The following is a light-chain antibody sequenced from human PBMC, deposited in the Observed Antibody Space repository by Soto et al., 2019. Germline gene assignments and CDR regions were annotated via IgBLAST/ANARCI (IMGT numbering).Light chain of an antibody. CDR2: AAS. CDR3: QQSYSTPT. J-gene: IGKJ2*01. Sequence: DIQMTQSPSSLSASVGDRVTITCRASHSIASYLNWYQQKPGKAPKLLIFAASSLESGVPSRFSGSRSGLDFTLTISSLQPEDFATYHCQQSYSTPTFGQGTKLEIK. CDR1: HSIASY. V-gene: IGKV1-39*01.